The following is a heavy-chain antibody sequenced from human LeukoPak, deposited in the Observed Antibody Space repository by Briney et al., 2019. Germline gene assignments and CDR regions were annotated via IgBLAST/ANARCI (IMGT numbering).Heavy chain of an antibody. J-gene: IGHJ4*02. D-gene: IGHD3-10*01. CDR3: ARTALYYYGSGSYFDY. CDR1: GGSICSYY. Sequence: SETLSLTCTVSGGSICSYYWSWIRQPPGKGLEWIGYIYYSGSTNYNPSLKSRVTISVDTSKNQFSLKLSSVTAADTAVYYCARTALYYYGSGSYFDYWGQGTLVTVSS. CDR2: IYYSGST. V-gene: IGHV4-59*01.